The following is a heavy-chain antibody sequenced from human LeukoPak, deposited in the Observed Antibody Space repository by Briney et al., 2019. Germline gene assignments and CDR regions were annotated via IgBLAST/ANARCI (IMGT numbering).Heavy chain of an antibody. CDR2: INPNSGGT. V-gene: IGHV1-2*02. J-gene: IGHJ5*02. CDR1: GYTFTGYY. Sequence: ASVKVSCKASGYTFTGYYMHWVRQAPGQGLERMGWINPNSGGTNYAQKFQGRVTMTRDTSISTAYMELSRLRSDGTAVYYCARDVKGVLRFLEWLLDNWFDPWGQGTLVTVSS. CDR3: ARDVKGVLRFLEWLLDNWFDP. D-gene: IGHD3-3*01.